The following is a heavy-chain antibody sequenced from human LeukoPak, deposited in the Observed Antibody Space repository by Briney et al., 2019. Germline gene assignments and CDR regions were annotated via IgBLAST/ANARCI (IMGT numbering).Heavy chain of an antibody. CDR3: ARGPAAGPNDY. Sequence: ASVTVSFKASGYTFTIYYMHWVRQAPGQGREWMGIINPSGGSTSYAQKFQGRVTMTRDTSTSTVYMELSSLRSEDTAVYYCARGPAAGPNDYWGQGTLVTVSS. V-gene: IGHV1-46*01. CDR2: INPSGGST. D-gene: IGHD2-15*01. CDR1: GYTFTIYY. J-gene: IGHJ4*02.